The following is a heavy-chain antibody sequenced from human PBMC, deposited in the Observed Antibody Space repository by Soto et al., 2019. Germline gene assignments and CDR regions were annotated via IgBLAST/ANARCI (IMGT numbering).Heavy chain of an antibody. V-gene: IGHV3-23*01. CDR2: ISGSGDST. CDR3: AKDFAGPLAFDH. CDR1: GFTFSSSA. J-gene: IGHJ5*02. Sequence: EVQLLESGGGLVQPGGSLRLSCAASGFTFSSSAMSWVRQAPGKGLEWVSAISGSGDSTYYADSVKGRFTLSRDNSINTLYLNTNSLRAEDTAVYYFAKDFAGPLAFDHWGQGTLVTVSS.